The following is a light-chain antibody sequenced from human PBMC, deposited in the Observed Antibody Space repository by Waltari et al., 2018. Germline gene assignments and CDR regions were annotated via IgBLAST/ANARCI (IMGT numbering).Light chain of an antibody. CDR3: NSRDSSGNHRVV. J-gene: IGLJ2*01. CDR2: GKN. Sequence: SSELTQDPAVSVALGQTVRITCHGASLRSDYALWYQQKPGQAPVLVIYGKNNRPSGIPDRFSGSSSGNTASLTITGAQAEDEADYYCNSRDSSGNHRVVFGGGTKLTVL. V-gene: IGLV3-19*01. CDR1: SLRSDY.